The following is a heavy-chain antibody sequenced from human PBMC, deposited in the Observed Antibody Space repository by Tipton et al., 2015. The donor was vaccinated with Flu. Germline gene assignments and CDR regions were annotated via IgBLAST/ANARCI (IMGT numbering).Heavy chain of an antibody. J-gene: IGHJ6*02. V-gene: IGHV3-53*01. CDR1: GFTVTSSY. D-gene: IGHD2-2*01. Sequence: SLRLSCVDSGFTVTSSYMSWVRQAPGKGLEWVSVIYGGGTTDYADSVKGRFTISRDKSKNALYLQMSSLRAEDTAVYYCARGPQVPVWPYYYGMDVWGQGTTVTVSS. CDR3: ARGPQVPVWPYYYGMDV. CDR2: IYGGGTT.